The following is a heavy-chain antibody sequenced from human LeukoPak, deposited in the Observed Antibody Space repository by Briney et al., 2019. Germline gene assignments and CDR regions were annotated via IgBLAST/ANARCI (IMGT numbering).Heavy chain of an antibody. D-gene: IGHD3-16*01. V-gene: IGHV3-30-3*01. Sequence: GGSLRLSCAASGFTFSSYAMHWVRQAPGKGLEWVAVISYDGSNKYYADSVKGRFTISRDNSKNTLYLQLNRLRAEDTALYYCARVGYVDEAFDNWGQGVLVTVSS. J-gene: IGHJ4*02. CDR1: GFTFSSYA. CDR3: ARVGYVDEAFDN. CDR2: ISYDGSNK.